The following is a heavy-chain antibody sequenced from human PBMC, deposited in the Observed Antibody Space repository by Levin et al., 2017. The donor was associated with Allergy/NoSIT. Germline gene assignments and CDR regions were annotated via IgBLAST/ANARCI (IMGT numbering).Heavy chain of an antibody. CDR2: LYSGGST. CDR3: ARDRSREGDILFDY. J-gene: IGHJ4*02. Sequence: PGGSLRLSCAASGFTVSSNYMNWVRQAPGKGLEWVSVLYSGGSTYYADSVKGRFTISRDNSRDTLYLQMNSLRAEDTAVYYCARDRSREGDILFDYWGQGTLVTVSS. D-gene: IGHD5-24*01. CDR1: GFTVSSNY. V-gene: IGHV3-66*01.